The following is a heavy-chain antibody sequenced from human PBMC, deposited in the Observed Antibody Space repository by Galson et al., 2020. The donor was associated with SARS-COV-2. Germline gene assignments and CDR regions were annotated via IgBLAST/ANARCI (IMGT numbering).Heavy chain of an antibody. CDR2: VGGGGFAI. CDR1: GFTFSDYY. D-gene: IGHD2-8*01. J-gene: IGHJ4*02. CDR3: VRNGHRVFDF. V-gene: IGHV3-11*01. Sequence: KIGESLKISCAASGFTFSDYYMSWIRQAPGKGLEWLSRVGGGGFAIYYADSVKGRFTISRDNAKNSLYLQMNSLRAEDTAVYYCVRNGHRVFDFWGQGTLVTVSS.